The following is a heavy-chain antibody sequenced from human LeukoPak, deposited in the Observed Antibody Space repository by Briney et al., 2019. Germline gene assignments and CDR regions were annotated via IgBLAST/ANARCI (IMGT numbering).Heavy chain of an antibody. D-gene: IGHD4-17*01. CDR3: ARVIDGDNIDY. CDR2: ICYSGST. J-gene: IGHJ4*02. V-gene: IGHV4-59*01. Sequence: PSETLSLTCSVSDDSITMYYWTWIRQPPGKGLEWIGYICYSGSTNYNPSLKSRVTISVDTSKNQFSLKLSSVTAADTAVYYCARVIDGDNIDYWGQGTLVTVSS. CDR1: DDSITMYY.